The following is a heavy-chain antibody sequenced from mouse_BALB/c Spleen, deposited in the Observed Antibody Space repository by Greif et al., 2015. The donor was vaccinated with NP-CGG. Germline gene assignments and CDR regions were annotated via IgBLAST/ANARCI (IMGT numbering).Heavy chain of an antibody. D-gene: IGHD2-4*01. V-gene: IGHV5-6-4*01. J-gene: IGHJ3*01. Sequence: EVMLVESGGGLVKPGGSLKLSCAASGFTFSSYTMSWVRQTPEKRLEWVATISSGGSYTYYPDSVKGRFTISRDNAKNTLYLQMSSLKSEDTAMYYCTRTPYDYDEFAYWGQGTLVTVSA. CDR3: TRTPYDYDEFAY. CDR2: ISSGGSYT. CDR1: GFTFSSYT.